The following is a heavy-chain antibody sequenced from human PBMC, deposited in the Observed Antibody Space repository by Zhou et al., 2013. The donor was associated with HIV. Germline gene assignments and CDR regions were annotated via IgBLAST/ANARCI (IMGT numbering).Heavy chain of an antibody. CDR3: AGDQLRFFDF. Sequence: QMQLVQSGAEVKKPGASVKVSCKTSGYTFTNYYLHWVRQAPGQGLEWMGFIIPNTGGTTYAPKFQGRITLTRDTSISTAYMELNRLTSDDTAVYYCAGDQLRFFDFWGQGTLVSV. CDR2: IIPNTGGT. D-gene: IGHD1-1*01. V-gene: IGHV1-2*02. CDR1: GYTFTNYY. J-gene: IGHJ4*02.